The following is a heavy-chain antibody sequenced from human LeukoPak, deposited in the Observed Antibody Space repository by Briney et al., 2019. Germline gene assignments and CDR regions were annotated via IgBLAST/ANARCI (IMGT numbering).Heavy chain of an antibody. J-gene: IGHJ3*02. CDR2: IKQDGSEK. D-gene: IGHD2-2*01. CDR1: GFPFSGYW. CDR3: AREGIVVVPAASDDAFDI. V-gene: IGHV3-7*01. Sequence: PGGSLRLSCAASGFPFSGYWMDWVRQAPGKGLEWVANIKQDGSEKYYVDSVKGRFTISRDNAKDSLYLQINSLRAEDTAVYYCAREGIVVVPAASDDAFDIWGQGTMVTVSS.